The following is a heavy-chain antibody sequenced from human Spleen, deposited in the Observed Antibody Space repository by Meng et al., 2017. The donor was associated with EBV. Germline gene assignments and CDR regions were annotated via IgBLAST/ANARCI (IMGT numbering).Heavy chain of an antibody. D-gene: IGHD1-26*01. V-gene: IGHV3-11*01. CDR2: ISNSGTTI. Sequence: QVPFGASGGDLVKPGGSLILSCSASGFIFSDSYMTWIRQTPGKGLEWISYISNSGTTIKYADSVKGRFTISRDNAKNSLFLQMNSLRADDTAVYYCARGSGRWTFDYWGQGTLVTVSS. CDR3: ARGSGRWTFDY. J-gene: IGHJ4*02. CDR1: GFIFSDSY.